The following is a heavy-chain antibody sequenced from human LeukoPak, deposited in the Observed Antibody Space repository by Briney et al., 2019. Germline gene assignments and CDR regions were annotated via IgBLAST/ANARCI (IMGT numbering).Heavy chain of an antibody. J-gene: IGHJ3*02. CDR3: ARGLQWELLGAFDI. CDR1: GGSISSYY. V-gene: IGHV4-59*01. CDR2: IYYSGRT. Sequence: PSETLSLTCTVSGGSISSYYWSWLRQPPGKGLQWIGYIYYSGRTIYNPSLKSRVTISVDTSKNQFSLRLRSVTATDTAVYYCARGLQWELLGAFDIWGQGTTVTVSS. D-gene: IGHD1-26*01.